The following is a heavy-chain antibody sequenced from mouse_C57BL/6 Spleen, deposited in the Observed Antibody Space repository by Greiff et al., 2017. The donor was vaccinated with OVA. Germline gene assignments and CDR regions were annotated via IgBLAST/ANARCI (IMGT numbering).Heavy chain of an antibody. CDR3: ARLGVITTVVDWYFDV. CDR2: ISYSGST. Sequence: ESGPGLAKPSQTLSLTCSVTGYSITSDYWNWIRKFPGNKLEYMGYISYSGSTYYNPSLKSRISITRDTSKNQYYLQLNSVTTEDTATYYCARLGVITTVVDWYFDVWGTGTTVTVSS. J-gene: IGHJ1*03. D-gene: IGHD1-1*01. V-gene: IGHV3-8*01. CDR1: GYSITSDY.